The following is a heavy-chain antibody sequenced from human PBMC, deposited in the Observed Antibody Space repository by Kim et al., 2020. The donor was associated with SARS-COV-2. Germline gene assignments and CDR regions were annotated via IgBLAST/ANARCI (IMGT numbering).Heavy chain of an antibody. CDR2: IYYSGST. Sequence: SETLSLTCTVSGGSISSGGYYWSWIRQHPGKGLEWIGYIYYSGSTYYNPSLKSRVTISVDTSKNQFSLKLSSVTAADTAVYYCARVHYYDSSGYYPWYYYYGMDVWGQGTTVTVSS. V-gene: IGHV4-31*03. CDR1: GGSISSGGYY. J-gene: IGHJ6*02. D-gene: IGHD3-22*01. CDR3: ARVHYYDSSGYYPWYYYYGMDV.